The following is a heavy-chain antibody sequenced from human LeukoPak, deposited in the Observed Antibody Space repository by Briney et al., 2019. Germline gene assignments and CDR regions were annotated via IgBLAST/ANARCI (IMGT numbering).Heavy chain of an antibody. Sequence: GGSLRLSCAPSGFTFSSYAMHWVRQAPGKGLEWVAVISYDGSNKYYADSVKGRFTISRDNSKNTLYLQMNSLRAEDTAVYYCARVTTRGYYYYMDVWGKGTTVTASS. D-gene: IGHD4-11*01. J-gene: IGHJ6*03. CDR2: ISYDGSNK. V-gene: IGHV3-30*01. CDR1: GFTFSSYA. CDR3: ARVTTRGYYYYMDV.